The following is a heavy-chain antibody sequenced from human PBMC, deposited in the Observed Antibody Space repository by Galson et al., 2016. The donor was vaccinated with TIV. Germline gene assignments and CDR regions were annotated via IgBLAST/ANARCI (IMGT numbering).Heavy chain of an antibody. Sequence: SLRLSCAASGFTFSGHTMNWVRQAPGTGLELVSSISGGNSYIYYADSVKGRFTISRDNAKNSLFLQMNSLRGEDTAVYYCTRVPQTYSSSWYDFDYWGQGALVTVSS. J-gene: IGHJ4*02. CDR3: TRVPQTYSSSWYDFDY. D-gene: IGHD6-13*01. V-gene: IGHV3-21*01. CDR2: ISGGNSYI. CDR1: GFTFSGHT.